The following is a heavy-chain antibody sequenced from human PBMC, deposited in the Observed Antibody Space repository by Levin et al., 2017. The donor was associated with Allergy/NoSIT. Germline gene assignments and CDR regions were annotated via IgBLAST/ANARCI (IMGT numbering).Heavy chain of an antibody. CDR1: GGSISSGGYS. CDR2: IYHSGST. V-gene: IGHV4-30-2*01. D-gene: IGHD5-12*01. J-gene: IGHJ2*01. Sequence: SQTLSLPCAVSGGSISSGGYSWSWIRQPPGKGLEWIGYIYHSGSTYYNPSLKSRVTISVDRSKNQFSLKLSSVTAADTAVYYCARANSGYDPWYFDLWGRGTLVTVSS. CDR3: ARANSGYDPWYFDL.